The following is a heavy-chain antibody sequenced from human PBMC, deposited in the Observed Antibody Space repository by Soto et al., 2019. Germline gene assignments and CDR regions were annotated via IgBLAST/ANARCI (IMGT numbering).Heavy chain of an antibody. CDR2: ISSSSSYI. V-gene: IGHV3-21*01. CDR3: ARGSCSGGSCYSRVYYYYYYRDV. CDR1: GFTFSSYS. Sequence: EVQLVESGGGLVKPGGSLRLSCAASGFTFSSYSMNWVRQAPGKGLEWVSSISSSSSYIYYADSVKGRFTISRDNAKNSLYLQMNSLRAEDTAVYYCARGSCSGGSCYSRVYYYYYYRDVWGKGTTVTVSS. J-gene: IGHJ6*03. D-gene: IGHD2-15*01.